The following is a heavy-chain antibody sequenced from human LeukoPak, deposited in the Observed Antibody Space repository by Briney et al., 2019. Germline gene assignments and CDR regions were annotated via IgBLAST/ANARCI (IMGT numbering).Heavy chain of an antibody. V-gene: IGHV3-33*01. CDR2: IWYDGSNK. Sequence: TGGSLRLSCAASGFTFSSYGMHWVRQAPGKGLEWVAVIWYDGSNKYYADSVKGRFTISRDNSKDTLYLQMNSLRVEDTAVYYCARGRIAAAAYFDYWGQGTLVTVSS. CDR1: GFTFSSYG. D-gene: IGHD6-13*01. CDR3: ARGRIAAAAYFDY. J-gene: IGHJ4*02.